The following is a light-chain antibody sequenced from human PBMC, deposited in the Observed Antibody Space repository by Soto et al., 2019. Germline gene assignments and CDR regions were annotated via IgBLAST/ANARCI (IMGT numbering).Light chain of an antibody. CDR1: QSVGSY. CDR2: GAS. Sequence: EIVMTQSPATLSVSPGERATLSCRASQSVGSYLAWYQQKPGQAPRLLIYGASTRATGIPARFSGSGSGTEFTLTIRSLQSGDFAVYYCQQYNNWPGWTFGQGTKVEI. V-gene: IGKV3-15*01. CDR3: QQYNNWPGWT. J-gene: IGKJ1*01.